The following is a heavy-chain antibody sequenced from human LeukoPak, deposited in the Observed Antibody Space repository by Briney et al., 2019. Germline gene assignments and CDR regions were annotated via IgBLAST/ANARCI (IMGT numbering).Heavy chain of an antibody. CDR3: ASSLRYRGSYRAGAFDI. CDR2: IYYSGST. V-gene: IGHV4-59*11. Sequence: PSETLSLTCTVSGGSISSHYWSWIRQPPGKGLEWIGYIYYSGSTNYNPSLKSRLTISVDTSKNHFSLKLSSVTAADTAVYYCASSLRYRGSYRAGAFDIWGQGTMVTVSS. D-gene: IGHD1-26*01. CDR1: GGSISSHY. J-gene: IGHJ3*02.